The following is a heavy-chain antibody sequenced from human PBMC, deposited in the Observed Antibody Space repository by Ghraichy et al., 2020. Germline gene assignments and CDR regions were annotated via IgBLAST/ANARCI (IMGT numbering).Heavy chain of an antibody. Sequence: SETLSLTCTVSGGSVSSGSYYWSWIRQPPGKGLEWIGYIYYSGSTNYNPSLKSRVTISVDTSKNQFSLKLSSVTAADTAVYYCAREGGVDTADSRLAFNYWGQGTLVTVSS. J-gene: IGHJ4*02. CDR1: GGSVSSGSYY. CDR3: AREGGVDTADSRLAFNY. CDR2: IYYSGST. D-gene: IGHD5-18*01. V-gene: IGHV4-61*01.